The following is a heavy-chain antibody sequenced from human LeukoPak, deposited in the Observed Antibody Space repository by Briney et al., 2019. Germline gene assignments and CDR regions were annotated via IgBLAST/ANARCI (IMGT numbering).Heavy chain of an antibody. Sequence: SGGSLRLSCAASGFTFSSYGMSWVRQAPGKGLEWVSAISGSGGSTYYADSVKGRFTISRDNSKNTLYLQMNSLRAEDTAVYYCAKGIAAAGYFDYWGQGTLVTVSS. J-gene: IGHJ4*02. CDR2: ISGSGGST. V-gene: IGHV3-23*01. CDR3: AKGIAAAGYFDY. CDR1: GFTFSSYG. D-gene: IGHD6-13*01.